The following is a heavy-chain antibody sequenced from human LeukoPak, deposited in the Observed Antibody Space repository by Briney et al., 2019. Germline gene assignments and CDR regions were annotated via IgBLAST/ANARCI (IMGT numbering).Heavy chain of an antibody. J-gene: IGHJ4*02. V-gene: IGHV3-30*02. CDR2: TRHDGSNK. Sequence: AGGSLRLSCAASGFTFSSYGMHWVRQAPGKGLEWVAFTRHDGSNKYYADSVKGRFTISRDNAKNSLYLQMNSLRAEDTAVYYCARDLGNCFDYWGQGTLVTVSS. D-gene: IGHD4-23*01. CDR1: GFTFSSYG. CDR3: ARDLGNCFDY.